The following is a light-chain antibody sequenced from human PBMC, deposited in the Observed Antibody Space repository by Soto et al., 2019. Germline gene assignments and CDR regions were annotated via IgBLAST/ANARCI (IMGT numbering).Light chain of an antibody. Sequence: QSVLSQPASAPVAPGQSITICCSGTSSDVGAYNFVSWHQQHPGKAPKLMIYNVYDRTSGISYRFSGSKSGITASLTISGLEADDEAEHHCCSYVGSDSSFVLGSGTKVT. J-gene: IGLJ1*01. V-gene: IGLV2-14*03. CDR2: NVY. CDR3: CSYVGSDSSFV. CDR1: SSDVGAYNF.